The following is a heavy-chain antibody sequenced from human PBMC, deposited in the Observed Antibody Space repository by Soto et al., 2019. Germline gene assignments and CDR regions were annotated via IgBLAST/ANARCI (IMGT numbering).Heavy chain of an antibody. CDR1: GFTFDNYA. V-gene: IGHV3-9*01. CDR2: ISWDSGSI. J-gene: IGHJ4*02. Sequence: EVQLVESGGGLIQPGRSLRLSCAASGFTFDNYAMHWVLQAPGKGLEWVSAISWDSGSIDYADSVRGRFTISRDNARNSLYLRMSSLRPEDTALYYCAKDAAYYFDYWGQGTLVTVSS. D-gene: IGHD6-25*01. CDR3: AKDAAYYFDY.